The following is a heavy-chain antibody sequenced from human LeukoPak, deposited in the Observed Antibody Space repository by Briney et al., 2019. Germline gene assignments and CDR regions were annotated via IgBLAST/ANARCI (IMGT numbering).Heavy chain of an antibody. D-gene: IGHD1-26*01. J-gene: IGHJ4*02. CDR1: GGSISSSSYY. V-gene: IGHV4-39*07. CDR2: IYYSGST. CDR3: AREAGSGSHADY. Sequence: SETLSLTCTVSGGSISSSSYYWGWIRQPPGKGLEWIGSIYYSGSTYYNPSLESRVTISVDTSKNQFSLKLSSVTAADTAVYYCAREAGSGSHADYWGQGTLVTVSS.